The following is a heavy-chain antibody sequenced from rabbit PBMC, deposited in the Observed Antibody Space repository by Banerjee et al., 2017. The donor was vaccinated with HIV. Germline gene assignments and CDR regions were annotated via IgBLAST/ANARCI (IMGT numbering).Heavy chain of an antibody. CDR2: IYTVHSST. J-gene: IGHJ4*01. CDR3: ARDSHGSGWYFEL. Sequence: QSLEESGGDLVKPGASLTLTCTASGFSFSGNYWICWVRQAPGKGLEWIACIYTVHSSTYYASWAKGRFTISETSSTTVTLQMTSLTAADTATYFCARDSHGSGWYFELWGPGTLVTVS. CDR1: GFSFSGNYW. V-gene: IGHV1S40*01. D-gene: IGHD1-1*01.